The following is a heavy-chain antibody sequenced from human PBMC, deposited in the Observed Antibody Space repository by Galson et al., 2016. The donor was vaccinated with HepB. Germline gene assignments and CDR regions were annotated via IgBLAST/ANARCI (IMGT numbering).Heavy chain of an antibody. D-gene: IGHD4-17*01. Sequence: SLRLSCAASGFSFSASAMHWVRQAPGMGLEWVSFISHDAKTKYYADSVRGRFTVSRDNSHNTLFLQMDSLRTEDTALYYCARVWAFGDYSFDSWGQGTLVTVTS. J-gene: IGHJ1*01. CDR1: GFSFSASA. CDR2: ISHDAKTK. V-gene: IGHV3-30*04. CDR3: ARVWAFGDYSFDS.